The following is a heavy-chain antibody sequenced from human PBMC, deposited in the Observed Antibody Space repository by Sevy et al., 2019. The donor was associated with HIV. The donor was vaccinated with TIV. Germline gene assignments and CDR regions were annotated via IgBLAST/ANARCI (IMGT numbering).Heavy chain of an antibody. D-gene: IGHD1-26*01. CDR2: ISYDGSNK. CDR1: RFTFSNYG. J-gene: IGHJ4*02. V-gene: IGHV3-33*05. Sequence: GGSLRLSCAVSRFTFSNYGMHWVRRAPGKGLEWVALISYDGSNKHYADSVKGRFTISRDNVKNTLFLDMNSLRAEDTAIYYCAKDAGTYYLTYYFDFWGQGTLVTVSS. CDR3: AKDAGTYYLTYYFDF.